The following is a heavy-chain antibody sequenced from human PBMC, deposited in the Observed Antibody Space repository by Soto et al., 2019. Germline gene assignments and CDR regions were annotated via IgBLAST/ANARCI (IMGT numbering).Heavy chain of an antibody. D-gene: IGHD2-2*01. J-gene: IGHJ6*03. Sequence: ASVKVSCKASGYTFTSYDSSWVRQATGQGLEWMGWMNPNSGNTGYAQKFQGRVTMTRNTSISTAYMELSSLRSEDTAVYYCARGRTRGCSSTSCYRPRYYYYYMDVWGKGTTVTVSS. V-gene: IGHV1-8*01. CDR2: MNPNSGNT. CDR3: ARGRTRGCSSTSCYRPRYYYYYMDV. CDR1: GYTFTSYD.